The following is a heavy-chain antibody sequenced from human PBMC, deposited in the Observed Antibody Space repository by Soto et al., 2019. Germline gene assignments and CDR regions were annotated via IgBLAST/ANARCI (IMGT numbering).Heavy chain of an antibody. V-gene: IGHV1-3*01. CDR1: GYSFSSYA. J-gene: IGHJ4*02. CDR3: ARRVACLDD. D-gene: IGHD2-15*01. CDR2: IHAGNGNT. Sequence: ASVKVSCTASGYSFSSYAIHWVRQAPGQGLEWMGWIHAGNGNTKYSQNFQGRVTISRDTSATTAYMELNSLRSEDTAVDDCARRVACLDDWGQGTLVTVSS.